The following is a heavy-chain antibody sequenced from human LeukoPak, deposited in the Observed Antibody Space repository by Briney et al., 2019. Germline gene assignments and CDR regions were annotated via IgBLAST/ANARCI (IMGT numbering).Heavy chain of an antibody. V-gene: IGHV3-74*01. CDR2: INSAGTST. J-gene: IGHJ3*02. CDR1: GFTFSSYW. D-gene: IGHD2-2*01. CDR3: KLGYCSSTSCPRTAFDI. Sequence: GGSLRLSCAASGFTFSSYWMHWVRQAPGKGLVWVSRINSAGTSTSYADSVKGRFTISRDNAKNTLYLQMNSLRAEDTAVYYCKLGYCSSTSCPRTAFDIWGQGTMVTVSS.